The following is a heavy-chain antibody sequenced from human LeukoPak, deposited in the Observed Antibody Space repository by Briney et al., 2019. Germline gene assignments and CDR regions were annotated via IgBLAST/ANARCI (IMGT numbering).Heavy chain of an antibody. V-gene: IGHV1-2*02. D-gene: IGHD3-10*01. CDR2: INPNSGGT. CDR3: ARAMVRGVITVGY. J-gene: IGHJ4*02. Sequence: ASVKVPCKASGYTFSDYYMHWVRQAPGQGLEWMGWINPNSGGTNHAQKFQGRVTMTRETSISTAYMELSSLRSDDTAVYYCARAMVRGVITVGYWGQGSLVTVSS. CDR1: GYTFSDYY.